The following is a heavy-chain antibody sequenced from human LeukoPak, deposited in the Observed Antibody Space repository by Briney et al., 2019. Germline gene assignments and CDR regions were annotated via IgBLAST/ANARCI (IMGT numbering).Heavy chain of an antibody. V-gene: IGHV3-7*01. J-gene: IGHJ4*02. D-gene: IGHD3-16*02. CDR1: GFTFSNYW. CDR3: ATYRFSFGGVIGRSFDC. Sequence: PGGSLRLSCAASGFTFSNYWMSWVRQAPGKGLEWVANIKQDGSDQYYVDSVKGRFTISRDNAKNSLYLQMNSLRAEDTAVYYCATYRFSFGGVIGRSFDCWGQGTLVTVSS. CDR2: IKQDGSDQ.